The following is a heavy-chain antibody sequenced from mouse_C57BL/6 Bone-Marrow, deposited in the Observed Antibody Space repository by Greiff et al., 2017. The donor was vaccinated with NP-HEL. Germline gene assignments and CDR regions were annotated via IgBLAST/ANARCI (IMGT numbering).Heavy chain of an antibody. CDR1: GFSLSTSGMG. V-gene: IGHV8-12*01. CDR2: IYWDDDK. CDR3: ARKGLWYAMDY. J-gene: IGHJ4*01. D-gene: IGHD6-5*01. Sequence: VKLVESGPGILQSSQTLSLTCSFSGFSLSTSGMGVSWIRQPSGKGLEWLAHIYWDDDKRYNPSLKSRLTISKDTSRNQVFLKITSVDTADTATYYCARKGLWYAMDYWGQGTSVTVSS.